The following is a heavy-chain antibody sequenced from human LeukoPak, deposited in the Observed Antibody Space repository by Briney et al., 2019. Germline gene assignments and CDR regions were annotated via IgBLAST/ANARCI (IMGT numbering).Heavy chain of an antibody. CDR2: ISSSSSYI. V-gene: IGHV3-21*04. J-gene: IGHJ5*02. D-gene: IGHD6-6*01. CDR1: GFTFSSYS. CDR3: AKDRIASPPQGRFDP. Sequence: PGGSLRLSCAASGFTFSSYSMNWVRQAPGKGLEWVSSISSSSSYIYYADSVKGRFTISRDNSKNTLYLQMNSLGAEDTAIYYCAKDRIASPPQGRFDPWGQGTLVTVSS.